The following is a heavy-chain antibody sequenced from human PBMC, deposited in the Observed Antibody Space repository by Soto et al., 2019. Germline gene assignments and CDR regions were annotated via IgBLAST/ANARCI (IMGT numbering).Heavy chain of an antibody. V-gene: IGHV5-10-1*01. CDR3: ARNTGLGPITFDY. D-gene: IGHD4-17*01. Sequence: PGESLKISCNGSGYTFTTYWITWVRQMPGKGLEWMGRIDPSNSYTNYNPSFQGHVTLSADMSISTAYLQWSGLKASDTAIYYCARNTGLGPITFDYWGQGTLVTVYS. J-gene: IGHJ4*02. CDR1: GYTFTTYW. CDR2: IDPSNSYT.